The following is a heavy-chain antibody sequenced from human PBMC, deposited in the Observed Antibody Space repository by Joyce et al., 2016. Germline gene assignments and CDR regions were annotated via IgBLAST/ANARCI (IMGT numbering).Heavy chain of an antibody. CDR3: ARFDGGGNSDLNF. Sequence: QVQVVQSGAEVKKPGSSVKVSCTASGGTYSTYAISWVRQAPGQGLEWMGGITPMFGSTNYAQKLQGRVRITADKSTSTAYMELSSLRSEDTAMYFCARFDGGGNSDLNFWGQGTLVTVSS. CDR1: GGTYSTYA. D-gene: IGHD4-23*01. J-gene: IGHJ4*02. CDR2: ITPMFGST. V-gene: IGHV1-69*06.